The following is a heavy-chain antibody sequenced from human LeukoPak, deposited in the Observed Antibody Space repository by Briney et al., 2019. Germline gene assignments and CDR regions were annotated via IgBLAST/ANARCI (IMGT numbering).Heavy chain of an antibody. D-gene: IGHD3-3*01. CDR1: GFSFSGSA. V-gene: IGHV3-73*01. CDR3: SCDFWSGYPTR. CDR2: ITNKGNSYAT. Sequence: GGSLRLSCAASGFSFSGSAMHWVRQASGKGLEWVCRITNKGNSYATAYAASGKGRFIISRDDSKNTAYLQMNSLKTEDTAVYYCSCDFWSGYPTRWGQGTLVTVSS. J-gene: IGHJ4*02.